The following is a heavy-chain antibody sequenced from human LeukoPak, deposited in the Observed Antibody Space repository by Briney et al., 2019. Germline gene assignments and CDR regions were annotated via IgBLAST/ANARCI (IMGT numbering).Heavy chain of an antibody. D-gene: IGHD5-12*01. CDR1: DDSIHSSNYY. V-gene: IGHV4-39*07. J-gene: IGHJ3*02. Sequence: SETLSLTCTVSDDSIHSSNYYWAWIRQPPGKGLEWIGSVYYSGSTFYNPSLKSRVTISVDKSKNQFSLKLSSVTAADTAVYYCARVGAYSGYDSDAFDIWGQGTMVTVSS. CDR2: VYYSGST. CDR3: ARVGAYSGYDSDAFDI.